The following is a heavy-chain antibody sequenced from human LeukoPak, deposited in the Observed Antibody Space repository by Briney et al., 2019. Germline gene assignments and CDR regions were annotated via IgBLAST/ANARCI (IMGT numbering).Heavy chain of an antibody. J-gene: IGHJ4*02. Sequence: GGSLRLSCAASGFTFSSYSMDWVRQAPGKGLEWVSSISSSSSYIYYADSVKGRFTISRDNAKNSLYLQMNSLRAEDTAVYYCAREAAAAPLDYWGQGTLVTVSS. CDR1: GFTFSSYS. D-gene: IGHD6-13*01. CDR2: ISSSSSYI. V-gene: IGHV3-21*01. CDR3: AREAAAAPLDY.